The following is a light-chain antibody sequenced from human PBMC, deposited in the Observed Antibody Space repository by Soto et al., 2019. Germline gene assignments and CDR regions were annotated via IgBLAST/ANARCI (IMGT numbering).Light chain of an antibody. CDR1: SSNIGSNA. V-gene: IGLV1-44*01. J-gene: IGLJ3*02. Sequence: QSVLTQPPSASGTPGQRVTISCSGSSSNIGSNAVSWYQHFPGTAPKVLIYSDDQRPSGVPGRFSGSKSGTSASLAISGLQAEDEADYFCAAWGDSLNTWVFGGGTKGTVL. CDR3: AAWGDSLNTWV. CDR2: SDD.